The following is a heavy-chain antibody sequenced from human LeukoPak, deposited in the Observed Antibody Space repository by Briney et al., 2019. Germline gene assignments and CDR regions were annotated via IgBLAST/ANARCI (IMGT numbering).Heavy chain of an antibody. CDR2: ISWDGGST. Sequence: PGGSLRLSCAASGFTFSSYAMSWVRQAPGKGLEWVSLISWDGGSTYYADSVKGRFTISRDNSKNSLYLQMNSLRTEDTALYYCAKDISGTESAYYYYMDVWGKGTTVTVSS. J-gene: IGHJ6*03. V-gene: IGHV3-43*02. D-gene: IGHD1-1*01. CDR3: AKDISGTESAYYYYMDV. CDR1: GFTFSSYA.